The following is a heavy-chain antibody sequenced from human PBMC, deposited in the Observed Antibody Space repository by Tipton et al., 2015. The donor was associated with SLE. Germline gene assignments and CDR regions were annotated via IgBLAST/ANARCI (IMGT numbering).Heavy chain of an antibody. J-gene: IGHJ2*01. CDR1: GFTFSDYY. V-gene: IGHV3-11*04. CDR3: ARGGYSSSLRRRSPFDL. CDR2: ITSSGSTI. D-gene: IGHD6-13*01. Sequence: GSLRLSCAASGFTFSDYYMSWIRQAPGKGLEWVSYITSSGSTIYYADSVKGRFTISRDNAKNSLYLQMNSLRAEDTAVYYCARGGYSSSLRRRSPFDLWGRGTLVTISS.